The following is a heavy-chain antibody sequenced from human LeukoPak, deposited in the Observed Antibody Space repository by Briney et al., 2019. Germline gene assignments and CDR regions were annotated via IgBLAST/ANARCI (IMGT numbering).Heavy chain of an antibody. V-gene: IGHV5-51*01. J-gene: IGHJ4*02. CDR2: IYPGDSDT. Sequence: GESLKICCKGSGYSFTSYWIGWVRQMPGKGLEWMGIIYPGDSDTRYSPSFQGQVTISADKSISTAYLQWSSLKASDTAMYYCARQKYSSSSAVYYFDYWGQGTLVTVSS. D-gene: IGHD6-6*01. CDR1: GYSFTSYW. CDR3: ARQKYSSSSAVYYFDY.